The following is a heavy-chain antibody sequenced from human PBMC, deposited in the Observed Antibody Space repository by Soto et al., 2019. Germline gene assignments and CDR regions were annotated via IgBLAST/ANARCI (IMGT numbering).Heavy chain of an antibody. CDR1: GGSLRNYY. CDR3: ARQWANDWNGRDCFDV. V-gene: IGHV4-59*08. J-gene: IGHJ3*01. D-gene: IGHD1-1*01. CDR2: IYYSGNT. Sequence: SETLSLTCTVSGGSLRNYYWSWIRQPPGKGLEWIGHIYYSGNTNYNPSLRSRVTMSVDTSKSQFSLTVTSVTAADTAVYYCARQWANDWNGRDCFDVWGQGTMVTVSS.